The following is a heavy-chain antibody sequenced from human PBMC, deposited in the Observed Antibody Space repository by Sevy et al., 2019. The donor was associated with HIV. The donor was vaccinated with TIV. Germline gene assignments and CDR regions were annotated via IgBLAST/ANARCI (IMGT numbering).Heavy chain of an antibody. D-gene: IGHD1-26*01. Sequence: GGSLRLSCVVSGFTFSTYAMTWVRQAPGKGLEWVSVISGSGGRTYYADSVKGRFTISRDNSKNTLYLQMNSVRAEDLAIDYWAKVSGGPSGSYSGLSSAFDIWGQGTMVTVSS. V-gene: IGHV3-23*01. J-gene: IGHJ3*02. CDR1: GFTFSTYA. CDR2: ISGSGGRT. CDR3: AKVSGGPSGSYSGLSSAFDI.